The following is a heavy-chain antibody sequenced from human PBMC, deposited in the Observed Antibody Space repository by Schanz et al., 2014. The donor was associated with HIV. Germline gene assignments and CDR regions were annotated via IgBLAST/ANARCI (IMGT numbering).Heavy chain of an antibody. CDR2: ISESGGRT. CDR1: GFSFRTFG. J-gene: IGHJ4*02. V-gene: IGHV3-23*04. D-gene: IGHD3-22*01. CDR3: AKPEYDSRGNSQSHFDY. Sequence: EVQVVESGGGLVQPGGSLRLSCVASGFSFRTFGMHWVRQAPGKGLEWVSSISESGGRTYYADSVNGRFTISRDNSKNTLYLQMTTLRIDDTAVYYCAKPEYDSRGNSQSHFDYWGQGTLVTVSS.